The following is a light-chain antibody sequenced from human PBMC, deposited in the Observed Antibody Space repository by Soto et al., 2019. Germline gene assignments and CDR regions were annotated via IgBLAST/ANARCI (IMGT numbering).Light chain of an antibody. Sequence: DVQMTQSPSTLSASVGERVTITCRASQTISSWLAWYQQKPGKAPKLLIYAASSLQSGVPSRFSGSGSGTDFTLTISSLQPEDFATYYCQQSYSTPRTFGPGTKVDIK. J-gene: IGKJ3*01. V-gene: IGKV1-39*01. CDR2: AAS. CDR3: QQSYSTPRT. CDR1: QTISSW.